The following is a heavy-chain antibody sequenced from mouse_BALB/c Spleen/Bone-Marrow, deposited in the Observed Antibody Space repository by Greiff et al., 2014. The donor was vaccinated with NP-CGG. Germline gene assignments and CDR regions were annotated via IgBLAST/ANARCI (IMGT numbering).Heavy chain of an antibody. CDR3: ARQDYYGSSPHWYFDV. V-gene: IGHV5-9-3*01. CDR2: ISSGGSYT. Sequence: EVKLVESGGGLVKPGGSLKLSCAASGFTFSSYAMSWVRQTPEQRLEWVATISSGGSYTYYADSVKGRFTISRDTAKNTLYLQMSSLRSEDTAMYYCARQDYYGSSPHWYFDVWGAGTTVTVSS. D-gene: IGHD1-1*01. J-gene: IGHJ1*01. CDR1: GFTFSSYA.